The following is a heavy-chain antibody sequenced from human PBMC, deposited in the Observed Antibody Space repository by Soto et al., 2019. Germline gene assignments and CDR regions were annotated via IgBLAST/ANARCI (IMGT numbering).Heavy chain of an antibody. CDR1: GDSINSYY. V-gene: IGHV4-4*07. Sequence: SETLSLTCTVSGDSINSYYWSWIRQPAGKGLEWIGRISTSGSTKYNPSLKSRVTMPIDTSKNQFSLKLSSVTAADTAVYYCARVGVAGSLEYFDYWGQGSLVTVSS. CDR2: ISTSGST. J-gene: IGHJ4*02. D-gene: IGHD6-19*01. CDR3: ARVGVAGSLEYFDY.